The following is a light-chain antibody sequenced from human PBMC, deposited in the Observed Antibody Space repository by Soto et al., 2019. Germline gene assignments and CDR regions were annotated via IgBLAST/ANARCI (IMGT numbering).Light chain of an antibody. CDR1: QTVSRY. CDR2: DAS. Sequence: VLIQSPATLSLSPGERATLSCRASQTVSRYLAWFQQKPGQPPRLLIYDASNRATGIPARFSGSGSGTDYTLTISSLEPEDFAVYYCQQRSTWPLLTFGGGTNVEI. J-gene: IGKJ4*01. V-gene: IGKV3-11*01. CDR3: QQRSTWPLLT.